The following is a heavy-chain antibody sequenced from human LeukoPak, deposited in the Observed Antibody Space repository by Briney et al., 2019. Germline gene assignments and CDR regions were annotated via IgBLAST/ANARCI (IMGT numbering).Heavy chain of an antibody. CDR3: ARERGWLQLDDTEYFQH. J-gene: IGHJ1*01. D-gene: IGHD5-24*01. CDR1: GYTFTIYG. CDR2: ISAYNGNT. Sequence: GASVTVSFTASGYTFTIYGISWVRQAPGQGLEWMGWISAYNGNTNYSQKLQGRVTITTDTSTSTAYTELRSLRSDDTAVYYCARERGWLQLDDTEYFQHWGQGTLVTVSS. V-gene: IGHV1-18*01.